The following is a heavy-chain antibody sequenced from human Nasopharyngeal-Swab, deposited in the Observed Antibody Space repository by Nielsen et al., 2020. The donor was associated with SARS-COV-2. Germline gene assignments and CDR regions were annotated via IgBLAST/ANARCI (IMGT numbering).Heavy chain of an antibody. V-gene: IGHV3-7*01. CDR1: GFTFSSYG. CDR2: IKQDGSEK. D-gene: IGHD6-13*01. J-gene: IGHJ6*02. CDR3: ARLAKIWGQQLAYYYYYGMDV. Sequence: GESLKISCAASGFTFSSYGMHWVRQAPGKGLEWVANIKQDGSEKYYVDSVKGRFTISRDNAKNSLYLQMNSLRAEDTAVYYCARLAKIWGQQLAYYYYYGMDVWGQGTTVTVSS.